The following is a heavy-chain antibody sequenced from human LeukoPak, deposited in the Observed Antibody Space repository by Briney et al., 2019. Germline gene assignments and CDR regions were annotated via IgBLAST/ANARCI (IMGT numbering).Heavy chain of an antibody. D-gene: IGHD3-3*01. CDR3: AILSVPITIFGVAPFDY. J-gene: IGHJ4*02. CDR2: ISYDGSNK. V-gene: IGHV3-30-3*01. CDR1: GFTFSGYP. Sequence: GGSLRLSCAASGFTFSGYPIHWVRQAPGKGLEWVAVISYDGSNKYYADSVKGRFTISRDNSKNTLYLQMNSLRAEDTAVYYCAILSVPITIFGVAPFDYWGQGTLVTVSS.